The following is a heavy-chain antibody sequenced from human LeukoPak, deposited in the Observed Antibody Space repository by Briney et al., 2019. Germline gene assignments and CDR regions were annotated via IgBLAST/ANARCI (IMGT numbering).Heavy chain of an antibody. D-gene: IGHD5-18*01. J-gene: IGHJ4*02. CDR1: GFTFSSYA. CDR2: ISGSGGST. V-gene: IGHV3-23*01. Sequence: GGSLRLSCAASGFTFSSYAMSWVRQAPGTGLEWVSAISGSGGSTYYADSVKGRFTISRDNSKNTLYLQMNSLRAEDTAVYYCAKDTRLGYSYGQYYFDYWGQGTLVTVSS. CDR3: AKDTRLGYSYGQYYFDY.